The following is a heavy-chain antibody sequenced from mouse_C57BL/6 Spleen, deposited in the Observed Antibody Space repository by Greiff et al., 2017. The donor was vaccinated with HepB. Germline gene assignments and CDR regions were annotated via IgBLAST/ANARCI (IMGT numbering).Heavy chain of an antibody. CDR1: GYTFTSYW. Sequence: QVQLQQPGAELVKPGASVKLSCKASGYTFTSYWMHWVKQRPGQGLEWIGMIHPNSGSTNYNEKFKSKATLTVDKSSSTAYMQLSSLTSEDSAVYYGARKITTVVAYYFDYWGQGTTLTVSS. D-gene: IGHD1-1*01. J-gene: IGHJ2*01. CDR2: IHPNSGST. V-gene: IGHV1-64*01. CDR3: ARKITTVVAYYFDY.